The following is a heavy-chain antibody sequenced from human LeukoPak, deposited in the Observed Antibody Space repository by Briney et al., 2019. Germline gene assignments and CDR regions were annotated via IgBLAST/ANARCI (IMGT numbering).Heavy chain of an antibody. V-gene: IGHV5-51*01. J-gene: IGHJ4*02. D-gene: IGHD3-3*01. CDR3: ARHRYYDFWSGYFGYETDYFDY. CDR1: GFSFTTSW. Sequence: GESLKISCKVSGFSFTTSWIGWVRQMPGKGLEWMGVIYAGDSDTRYSPSFQGQVTISADKSISTAYLQWSSLKASDTAMYYCARHRYYDFWSGYFGYETDYFDYWGQGTLVTVSS. CDR2: IYAGDSDT.